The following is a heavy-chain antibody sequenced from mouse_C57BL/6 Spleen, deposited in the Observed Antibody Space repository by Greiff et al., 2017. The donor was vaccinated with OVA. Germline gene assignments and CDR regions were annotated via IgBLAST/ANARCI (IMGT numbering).Heavy chain of an antibody. D-gene: IGHD1-1*01. V-gene: IGHV1-80*01. CDR2: IYPGDGDT. CDR3: ARRGYYPPFDY. CDR1: GYAFSSYW. Sequence: QVQLQQSGAELVKPGASVKISCKASGYAFSSYWMNWVKQRPGKGLEWIGQIYPGDGDTNYNGKFKGKASLTADKSSSTAYMQLSSLTSEDSAVYFCARRGYYPPFDYWGQGTTLTVSS. J-gene: IGHJ2*01.